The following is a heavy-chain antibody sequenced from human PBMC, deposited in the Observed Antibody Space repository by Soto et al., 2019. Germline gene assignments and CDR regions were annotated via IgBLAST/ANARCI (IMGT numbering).Heavy chain of an antibody. J-gene: IGHJ6*02. V-gene: IGHV3-33*01. Sequence: PGGSLRLSCAASGFTFSSYGMHWVRQAPGKGLEWVAVIWYDGSNKYYADSVKGRFTISRDNSKNTLYLQMNSLRAEDTAVYYCARDRSSLLHPTYGMDVWGQGTTVTVSS. CDR3: ARDRSSLLHPTYGMDV. CDR1: GFTFSSYG. CDR2: IWYDGSNK.